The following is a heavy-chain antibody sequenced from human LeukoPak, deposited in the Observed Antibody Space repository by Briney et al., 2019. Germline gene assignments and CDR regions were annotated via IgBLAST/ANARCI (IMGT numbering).Heavy chain of an antibody. CDR3: ARERGYYDSSGPLDY. Sequence: SVKVSCKASGGTFSSYAISWVRQAPGQGLEWMGGIIPIFGTANCAQKFQGRVTITTDESTSTAYMELSSLRSEDTAVYYCARERGYYDSSGPLDYWGQGTLVTVSS. CDR2: IIPIFGTA. CDR1: GGTFSSYA. V-gene: IGHV1-69*05. D-gene: IGHD3-22*01. J-gene: IGHJ4*02.